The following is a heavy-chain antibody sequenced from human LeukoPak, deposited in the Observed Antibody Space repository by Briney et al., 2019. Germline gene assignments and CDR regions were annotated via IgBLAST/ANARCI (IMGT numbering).Heavy chain of an antibody. CDR2: INPNSGGT. Sequence: ASVRVSRKASGYTFTGYYMHWVRQAPGQGLEWMGWINPNSGGTNYAQKFQGRVTMTRDTSISTAYMELSRLRSDDTAVYYCARDRGSYFSDAFDICGQGTMVTVSS. V-gene: IGHV1-2*02. CDR1: GYTFTGYY. D-gene: IGHD1-26*01. CDR3: ARDRGSYFSDAFDI. J-gene: IGHJ3*02.